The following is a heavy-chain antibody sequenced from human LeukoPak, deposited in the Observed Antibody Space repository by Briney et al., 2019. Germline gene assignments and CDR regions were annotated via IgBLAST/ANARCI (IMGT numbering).Heavy chain of an antibody. D-gene: IGHD5-18*01. Sequence: GESLKISCKTSGYSFTTYWIAWVRQMPGRGLEWMGIIYPGDSDTRYSPSFQGQVTISADKSISTAYLQWSSLKASDTAMYYCARQRYSYGYTADAFDIWGQGTMVTVSS. J-gene: IGHJ3*02. CDR2: IYPGDSDT. CDR3: ARQRYSYGYTADAFDI. V-gene: IGHV5-51*01. CDR1: GYSFTTYW.